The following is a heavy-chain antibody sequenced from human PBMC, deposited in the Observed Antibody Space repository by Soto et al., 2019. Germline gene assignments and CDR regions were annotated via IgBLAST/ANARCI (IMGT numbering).Heavy chain of an antibody. D-gene: IGHD3-10*01. V-gene: IGHV3-23*01. J-gene: IGHJ4*02. Sequence: PGGSLRLSCAASGFSFTTYSMSWVRQAPGEGLEWVSTISNSRGITYYAASVKGRFTISRDISKNTLYLQMNGLRAEDTVLYYCAKTYYYASESNYVADNWGQGTLATVTS. CDR2: ISNSRGIT. CDR1: GFSFTTYS. CDR3: AKTYYYASESNYVADN.